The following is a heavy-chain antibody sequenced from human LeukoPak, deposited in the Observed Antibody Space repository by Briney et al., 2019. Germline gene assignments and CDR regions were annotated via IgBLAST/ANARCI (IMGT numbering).Heavy chain of an antibody. CDR1: GFTFSSYS. CDR3: AITVTRRFDY. J-gene: IGHJ4*02. D-gene: IGHD4-17*01. V-gene: IGHV3-21*04. Sequence: GGSLRLSCAASGFTFSSYSMNWVRQAPGKGLEWVSSISSSSSYIYYADSVKGRFTISRDNSKNTLYLQMNSLRAEDTAVYYCAITVTRRFDYWGQGTLVTVSS. CDR2: ISSSSSYI.